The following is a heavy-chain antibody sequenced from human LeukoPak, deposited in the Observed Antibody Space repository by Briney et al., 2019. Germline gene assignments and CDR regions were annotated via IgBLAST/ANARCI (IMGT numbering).Heavy chain of an antibody. CDR1: GFTFSSYS. V-gene: IGHV3-21*01. D-gene: IGHD3-10*01. Sequence: PGGSLRLSCAASGFTFSSYSMNWVRQAPGKGLEWVSSISSSSSYIYYADSVKGRFTISRDNAKNSLYLQMNSLRAEDTAVYYCARDSGYGSGNLDYWGQGTLVTVSS. CDR3: ARDSGYGSGNLDY. CDR2: ISSSSSYI. J-gene: IGHJ4*02.